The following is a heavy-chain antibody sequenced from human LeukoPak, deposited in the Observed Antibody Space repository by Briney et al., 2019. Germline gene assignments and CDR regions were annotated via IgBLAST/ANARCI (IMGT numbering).Heavy chain of an antibody. D-gene: IGHD3-10*01. CDR2: IYSSGTT. CDR1: GFTVSSNH. V-gene: IGHV3-53*01. Sequence: PGGSLRLSCAASGFTVSSNHMSWVRQAPGHGLEWASIIYSSGTTYYADSVKGRFTISRDNSKSMLYLQMNSLRAEDTAVYYCGSSGTDTRFDYWGQGTLVTVSS. J-gene: IGHJ4*02. CDR3: GSSGTDTRFDY.